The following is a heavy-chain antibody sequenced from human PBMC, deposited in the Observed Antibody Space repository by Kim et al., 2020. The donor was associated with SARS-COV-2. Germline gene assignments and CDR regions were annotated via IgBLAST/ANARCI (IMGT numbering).Heavy chain of an antibody. V-gene: IGHV4-39*01. D-gene: IGHD3-10*01. Sequence: PSLKSRVTISVDTSKNQFSLKLSSVTAADTAVYYCASRKPTYYYGSGIAGWGQGTLVTVSS. J-gene: IGHJ4*02. CDR3: ASRKPTYYYGSGIAG.